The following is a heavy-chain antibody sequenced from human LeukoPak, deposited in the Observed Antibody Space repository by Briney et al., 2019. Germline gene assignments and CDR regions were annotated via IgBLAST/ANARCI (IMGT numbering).Heavy chain of an antibody. CDR2: IYHSGST. Sequence: SETLSLTCTVSGGSISSGGYYWSWIRQPPGKGLEWIGYIYHSGSTYYNPSLKSRVTISVDRSKNQFSLKLSSVTAADTAVYYCARARFDFWSGYVIFDYWGQGTLVTVSS. V-gene: IGHV4-30-2*01. CDR1: GGSISSGGYY. CDR3: ARARFDFWSGYVIFDY. J-gene: IGHJ4*02. D-gene: IGHD3-3*01.